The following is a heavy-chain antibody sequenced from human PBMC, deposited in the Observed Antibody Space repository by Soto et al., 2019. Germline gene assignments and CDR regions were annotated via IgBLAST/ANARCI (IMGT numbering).Heavy chain of an antibody. Sequence: GGSLRLSCAASGFTFSSYEMNWVRQAPGKGLEWVSYISSSGSTIYYADSVKGQFTISRDNAKNSLYLQMNSLRAEDTAVYYCARDGTAAGRRFDYWGQGTLVTVSS. J-gene: IGHJ4*02. D-gene: IGHD6-13*01. CDR3: ARDGTAAGRRFDY. V-gene: IGHV3-48*03. CDR2: ISSSGSTI. CDR1: GFTFSSYE.